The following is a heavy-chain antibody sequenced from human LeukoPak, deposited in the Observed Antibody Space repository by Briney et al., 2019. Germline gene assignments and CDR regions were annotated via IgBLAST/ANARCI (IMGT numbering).Heavy chain of an antibody. V-gene: IGHV1-2*06. Sequence: GASVKVSCKASGYTFTGYYMHWVRQAPGQGLEWMGRINPNSGGINYAQKFQGRVTMTRDTSISTAYMELSRLRSDDTAVYYCARDRVSDFWSGYFTEYFDYWGQGTLVTVSS. J-gene: IGHJ4*02. D-gene: IGHD3-3*01. CDR1: GYTFTGYY. CDR3: ARDRVSDFWSGYFTEYFDY. CDR2: INPNSGGI.